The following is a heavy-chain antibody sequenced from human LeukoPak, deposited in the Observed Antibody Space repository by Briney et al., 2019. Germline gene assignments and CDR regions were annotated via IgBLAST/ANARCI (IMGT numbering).Heavy chain of an antibody. D-gene: IGHD3-10*01. J-gene: IGHJ5*02. V-gene: IGHV1-8*01. CDR3: ARDARDMVRGVYWFDP. Sequence: ASVKVSCKASGYTFTSYDINWVRQATGQGLEWMGWMNPNSGNTGYAQKFQGRVTMTRDTSISTAYMELSRLRSDDTAVYYCARDARDMVRGVYWFDPWGQGTLVTVSS. CDR1: GYTFTSYD. CDR2: MNPNSGNT.